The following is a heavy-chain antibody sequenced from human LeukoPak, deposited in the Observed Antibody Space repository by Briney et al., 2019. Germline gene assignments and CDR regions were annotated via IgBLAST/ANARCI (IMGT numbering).Heavy chain of an antibody. J-gene: IGHJ4*02. CDR1: GFTFSSYA. Sequence: PGGSLRLSCAASGFTFSSYAMSWVRQAPGKGLEWVSGISGSGGSTYYADFVKGRFTISRDNSRNTVYLQMNSLRAEDTAVYYCAKDVRGGCSGRNCYDWGQGTLVTVSS. CDR3: AKDVRGGCSGRNCYD. D-gene: IGHD2-15*01. CDR2: ISGSGGST. V-gene: IGHV3-23*01.